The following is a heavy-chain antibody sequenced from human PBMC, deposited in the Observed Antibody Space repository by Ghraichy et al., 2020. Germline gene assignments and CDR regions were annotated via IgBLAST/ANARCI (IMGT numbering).Heavy chain of an antibody. V-gene: IGHV4-34*01. D-gene: IGHD6-19*01. CDR3: TNRPQGSGWGF. Sequence: SETLSLTCAVYGGSFSGYYWSWIRQPPGKGLEWIGEINHSGSTNYNPSLKSRVSISVDPSKNQFSLKLSSVTAADTAVYYCTNRPQGSGWGFWGQGTLVTVSS. CDR2: INHSGST. J-gene: IGHJ4*02. CDR1: GGSFSGYY.